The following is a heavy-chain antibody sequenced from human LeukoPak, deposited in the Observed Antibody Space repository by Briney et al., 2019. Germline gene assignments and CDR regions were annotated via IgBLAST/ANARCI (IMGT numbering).Heavy chain of an antibody. CDR2: IYYSGST. Sequence: SETLSLTCIVSGDSISSYYWSWIRQPPGKGLEGIGYIYYSGSTNYNPSLKSRVTISIDASKNHFSLKLSSVTAADTAVYYCARARSLGIIDYWGQGTLVTVSS. J-gene: IGHJ4*02. CDR1: GDSISSYY. CDR3: ARARSLGIIDY. V-gene: IGHV4-59*01. D-gene: IGHD3-16*01.